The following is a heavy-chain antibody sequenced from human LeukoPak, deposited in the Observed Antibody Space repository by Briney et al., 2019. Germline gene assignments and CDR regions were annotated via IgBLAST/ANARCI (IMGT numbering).Heavy chain of an antibody. CDR1: GFTFSSYW. Sequence: GGSLRLSCAASGFTFSSYWMSWVRQAPGKGLEWVANIKQDGSEKYYVDSVKGRFTISRDNSKNTLYLQMNSLRAEDTAVYYCARGGGDYDSSGYFDYWGQGTLVTVSS. V-gene: IGHV3-7*03. J-gene: IGHJ4*02. CDR3: ARGGGDYDSSGYFDY. D-gene: IGHD3-22*01. CDR2: IKQDGSEK.